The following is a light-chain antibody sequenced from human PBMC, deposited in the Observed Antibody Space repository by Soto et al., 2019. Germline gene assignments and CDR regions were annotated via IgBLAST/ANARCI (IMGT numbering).Light chain of an antibody. V-gene: IGKV1-5*01. CDR3: QQYNSYLYT. Sequence: DIQMTQSPSILSASVGDRVTLTCRASQSISTWLAWYQRKPGKAPNLLIYDASSLEDGVPSRFGGSGSGTEFTLTISSLQPDDFAIYYCQQYNSYLYTFGQGTKLEIK. J-gene: IGKJ2*01. CDR1: QSISTW. CDR2: DAS.